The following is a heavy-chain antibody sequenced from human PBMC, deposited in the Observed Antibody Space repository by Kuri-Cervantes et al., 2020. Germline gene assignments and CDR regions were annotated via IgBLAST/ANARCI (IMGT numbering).Heavy chain of an antibody. CDR2: IYSGGST. J-gene: IGHJ5*02. D-gene: IGHD3-22*01. CDR1: GFTFSSYD. Sequence: GESLKISCVASGFTFSSYDIVWVRQAPGKGLEWVSVIYSGGSTYYADSVKGRFTISRHNSKNTLYLQMNSLRAEDTAVYYCARVLFENYYDSSGYRFDPWGQGTLVTVSS. V-gene: IGHV3-53*04. CDR3: ARVLFENYYDSSGYRFDP.